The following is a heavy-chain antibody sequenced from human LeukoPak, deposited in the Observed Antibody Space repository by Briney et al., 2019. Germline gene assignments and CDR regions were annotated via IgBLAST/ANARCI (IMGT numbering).Heavy chain of an antibody. V-gene: IGHV3-74*01. CDR2: INSDGSIT. CDR3: AKDVGKWESLHFFDY. Sequence: GGSLRLSCAASGFTFTTYWMHWVRQAPGKGLVWVSHINSDGSITSYADSVKGRFTISRDNAKNTLYLQMNSLRGDDTAVYYCAKDVGKWESLHFFDYWGQGTLVTVSS. CDR1: GFTFTTYW. J-gene: IGHJ4*02. D-gene: IGHD1-26*01.